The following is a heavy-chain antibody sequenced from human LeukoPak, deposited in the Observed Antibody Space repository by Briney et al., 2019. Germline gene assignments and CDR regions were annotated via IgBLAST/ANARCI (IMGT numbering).Heavy chain of an antibody. Sequence: GGSLRLSCAASGFTFSSYAMGWVRQAPGKGLEWVSGISGSGGRTFYGDSVKGRFTISRDNSKNTLYLQMSSLRTEDTAVYHCAKHGQYYDILAGYFLKPYYFDYWGQGTLVTVSS. CDR2: ISGSGGRT. CDR3: AKHGQYYDILAGYFLKPYYFDY. J-gene: IGHJ4*02. V-gene: IGHV3-23*01. D-gene: IGHD3-9*01. CDR1: GFTFSSYA.